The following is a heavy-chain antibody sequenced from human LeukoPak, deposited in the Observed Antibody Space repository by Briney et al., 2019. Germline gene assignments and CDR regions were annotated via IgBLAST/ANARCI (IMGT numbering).Heavy chain of an antibody. CDR1: GYTFTSYY. CDR2: INPNSGGT. J-gene: IGHJ4*02. CDR3: ARDYGDYVYCLWD. V-gene: IGHV1-2*02. D-gene: IGHD4-17*01. Sequence: ASVKVSCKASGYTFTSYYMHWVRQAPGQGLEWMGIINPNSGGTNYAQKFQGRVTMTRDTSISTAYMELSRLRSDDTAVYYCARDYGDYVYCLWDWGQGTLVTVSS.